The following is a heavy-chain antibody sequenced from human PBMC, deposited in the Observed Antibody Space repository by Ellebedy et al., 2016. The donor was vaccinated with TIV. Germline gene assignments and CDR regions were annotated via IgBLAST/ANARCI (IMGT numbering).Heavy chain of an antibody. CDR1: RGTFSSYA. Sequence: SVKVSXKVSRGTFSSYAISWVRQAPGQGLEWMGGIIPIFGTANYAQKFQGRVTITADESTSTAYMELSSLRSEDTAVYYCARDADYGGNSNFDYWGQGTLVTVSS. CDR3: ARDADYGGNSNFDY. D-gene: IGHD4-23*01. J-gene: IGHJ4*02. CDR2: IIPIFGTA. V-gene: IGHV1-69*13.